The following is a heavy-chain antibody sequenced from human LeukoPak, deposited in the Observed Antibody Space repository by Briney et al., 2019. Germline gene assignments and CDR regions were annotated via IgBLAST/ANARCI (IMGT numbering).Heavy chain of an antibody. V-gene: IGHV3-33*01. Sequence: GRSLRLSCAASGFTFSSYGMHWVRQAPGKGLEWVAVIWYDGSNKYYADSVKGRFTISRDNSKNTLYLQMNRLRAEDTAVYYCAREGRCGGDCYYDYWGQGTLVTVSS. CDR1: GFTFSSYG. CDR2: IWYDGSNK. CDR3: AREGRCGGDCYYDY. D-gene: IGHD2-21*02. J-gene: IGHJ4*02.